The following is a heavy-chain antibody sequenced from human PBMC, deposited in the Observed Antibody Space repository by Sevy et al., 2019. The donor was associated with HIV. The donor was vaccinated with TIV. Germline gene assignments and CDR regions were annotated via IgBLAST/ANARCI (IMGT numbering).Heavy chain of an antibody. V-gene: IGHV3-7*01. CDR1: GFTLRSYW. J-gene: IGHJ2*01. D-gene: IGHD3-10*01. Sequence: GESLKISCAASGFTLRSYWMSWVRQAPGKGLEWVANIKQDGVDKNYVDSVKGRFTVSRDNAKNLLYLQMNSLRVEDTAVYYCGSGLMRYFDLWGRGTLVTVSS. CDR2: IKQDGVDK. CDR3: GSGLMRYFDL.